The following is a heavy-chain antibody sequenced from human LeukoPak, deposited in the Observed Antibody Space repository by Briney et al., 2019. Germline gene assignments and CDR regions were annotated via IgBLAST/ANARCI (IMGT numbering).Heavy chain of an antibody. CDR2: LRSRDYGETT. Sequence: SWVRQAPGKGPEWVGFLRSRDYGETTEYAASVKGRFSISRDDSKSIAYLQMNSLKTEDTAVYYCARVGAHTSAYFWGQGTRVTVSS. D-gene: IGHD3-16*01. J-gene: IGHJ4*02. V-gene: IGHV3-49*02. CDR3: ARVGAHTSAYF.